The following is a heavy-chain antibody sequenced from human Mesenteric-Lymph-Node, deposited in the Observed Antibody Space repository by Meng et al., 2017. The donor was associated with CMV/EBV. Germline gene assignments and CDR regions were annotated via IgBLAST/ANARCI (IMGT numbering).Heavy chain of an antibody. V-gene: IGHV3-23*03. D-gene: IGHD5-24*01. CDR1: GFTFTSYS. Sequence: GESLKISCTASGFTFTSYSITWVRQAPGKGLEWVSVIYNDVGLTYYGDSVKGRFTISRDNSKNTLYLQMDSLRAEDTAVYYCAKGATGPDYWGQGTLVTVSS. CDR2: IYNDVGLT. CDR3: AKGATGPDY. J-gene: IGHJ4*02.